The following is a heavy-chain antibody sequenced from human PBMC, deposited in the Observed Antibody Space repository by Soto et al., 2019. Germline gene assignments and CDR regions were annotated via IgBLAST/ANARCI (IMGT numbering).Heavy chain of an antibody. J-gene: IGHJ4*02. CDR2: VFYGGT. D-gene: IGHD3-16*01. CDR3: ASYRGALYFEP. V-gene: IGHV4-59*01. CDR1: GRSMSSNY. Sequence: PSETLSLTCSASGRSMSSNYWSWIRQSPDKGLEWLGYVFYGGTDYNPSLGGRVSMSVETSKSQFSLKLTSVTVADTAVYYCASYRGALYFEPWGPGILVTVSS.